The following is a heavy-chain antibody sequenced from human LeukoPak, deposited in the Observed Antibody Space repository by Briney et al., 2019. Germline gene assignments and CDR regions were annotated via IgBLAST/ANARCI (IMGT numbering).Heavy chain of an antibody. CDR1: GGSVSSGSYY. CDR2: IYYSGSP. D-gene: IGHD4-23*01. V-gene: IGHV4-61*01. J-gene: IGHJ3*02. CDR3: ARQGALYGGNYDAFDI. Sequence: SETLSLTCTVSGGSVSSGSYYWSWIRQPPGKGLEWIGYIYYSGSPNYNPSLKIRVTISVDTSKNQFSLKLSSLTAADTAVHYCARQGALYGGNYDAFDIWGQGTMVTVSS.